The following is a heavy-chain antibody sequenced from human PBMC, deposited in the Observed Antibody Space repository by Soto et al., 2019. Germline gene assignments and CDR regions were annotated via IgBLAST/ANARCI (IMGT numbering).Heavy chain of an antibody. V-gene: IGHV3-53*01. CDR1: GFTVSSNY. CDR2: IYSGGST. CDR3: ARGRGYSYGALFDY. Sequence: GGSLRLSCAASGFTVSSNYMSWVRQAPGKGLEWVSVIYSGGSTYYADSVKGRFTISRDNSKSTLYLQMNSLRAEDTAVYYCARGRGYSYGALFDYWGQGTLVTVSS. D-gene: IGHD5-18*01. J-gene: IGHJ4*02.